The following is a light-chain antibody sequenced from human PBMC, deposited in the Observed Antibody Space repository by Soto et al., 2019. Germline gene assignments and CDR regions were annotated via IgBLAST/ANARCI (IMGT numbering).Light chain of an antibody. CDR1: SSDVGGYNY. CDR3: ISYTSSSALGV. J-gene: IGLJ3*02. V-gene: IGLV2-14*01. Sequence: QSALTQPASVSGSPGQSITISCTGTSSDVGGYNYVSWYQQQPGKAPKLMIYDVSNRPSGVSNRFSGSKSGNTASLTISGLADEEEADYYCISYTSSSALGVFGGGTKLTVL. CDR2: DVS.